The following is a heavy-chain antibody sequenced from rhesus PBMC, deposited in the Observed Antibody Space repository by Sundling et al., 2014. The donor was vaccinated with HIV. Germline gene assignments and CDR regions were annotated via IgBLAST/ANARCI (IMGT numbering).Heavy chain of an antibody. V-gene: IGHV4-147*01. CDR3: ARGPYGDSSFDF. J-gene: IGHJ4*01. Sequence: QVQLQESGPGVVKPSETLSLTCAVSGASISTTYWSWIRQPPGKGLEWIGRIYGSSGSTSYNPSLTSRVTISTDTSKNQFSLKLTSVTAADTAVYYCARGPYGDSSFDFWGQGVLVTVSS. CDR2: IYGSSGST. CDR1: GASISTTY. D-gene: IGHD4-17*01.